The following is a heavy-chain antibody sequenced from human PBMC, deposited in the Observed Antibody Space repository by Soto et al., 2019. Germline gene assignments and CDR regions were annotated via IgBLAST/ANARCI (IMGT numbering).Heavy chain of an antibody. CDR2: ISYDGSNK. J-gene: IGHJ6*02. CDR1: GFTFSSYG. Sequence: AGGSLRLSCAASGFTFSSYGMHWVRQAPGKGLEWVAVISYDGSNKYYADSVKGRFTISRDNSKNTLYLQMNSLRAEHTAVYYCAKDRGYCSSTSCYTDLGYYYYGMDVWGQGTTVTVSS. CDR3: AKDRGYCSSTSCYTDLGYYYYGMDV. D-gene: IGHD2-2*02. V-gene: IGHV3-30*18.